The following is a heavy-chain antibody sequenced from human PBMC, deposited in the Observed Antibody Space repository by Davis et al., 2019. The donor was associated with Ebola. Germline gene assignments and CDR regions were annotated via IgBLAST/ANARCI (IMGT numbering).Heavy chain of an antibody. CDR3: ARRDYGDYGAF. CDR2: MNPNSENT. V-gene: IGHV1-8*01. Sequence: AASVKVSCKASGYTFTTYDIHWVRQATGQGLEWMGWMNPNSENTGYAQKFQGRVTMTRSTSISAAYTELRSLRSDETAVYYCARRDYGDYGAFWGQGTLVTVSS. D-gene: IGHD4-17*01. J-gene: IGHJ4*02. CDR1: GYTFTTYD.